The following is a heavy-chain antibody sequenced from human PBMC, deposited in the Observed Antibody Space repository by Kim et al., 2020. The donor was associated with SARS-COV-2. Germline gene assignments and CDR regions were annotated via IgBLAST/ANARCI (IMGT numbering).Heavy chain of an antibody. D-gene: IGHD6-13*01. J-gene: IGHJ5*02. Sequence: YYADSVKGRFHISRDNAKNSLYLQMNSLRAEDTAGYYCARDGSSWGWFDPWGQGTLVTVSS. CDR3: ARDGSSWGWFDP. V-gene: IGHV3-11*04.